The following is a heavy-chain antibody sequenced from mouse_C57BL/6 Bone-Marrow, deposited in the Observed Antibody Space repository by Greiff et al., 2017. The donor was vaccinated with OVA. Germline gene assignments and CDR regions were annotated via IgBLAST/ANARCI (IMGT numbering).Heavy chain of an antibody. V-gene: IGHV1-82*01. CDR3: ARSGSSYWYFDV. CDR1: GYAFSSSW. CDR2: IYPGDGDT. J-gene: IGHJ1*03. Sequence: QVQLKESGPELVKPGASVKISCKASGYAFSSSWMNWVKKRPGKGLEWIGRIYPGDGDTNYNGKFKGKATLTADKSSSTAYMQLSSLTSEDSAVYFCARSGSSYWYFDVWGTGTTVTVSS. D-gene: IGHD1-1*01.